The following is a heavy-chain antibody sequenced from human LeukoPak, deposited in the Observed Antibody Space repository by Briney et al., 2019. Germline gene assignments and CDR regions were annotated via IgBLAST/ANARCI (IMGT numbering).Heavy chain of an antibody. D-gene: IGHD2-2*01. CDR3: ARHPSVKYCSSTSCFDYYYYYGMDV. Sequence: SETLSLTCTVSGGSIGSSSYYWGWIRQPPGKGLEWIGSIYYSGSTYYNPSLKSRVTISVDTSKNQFSLKLSSVTAADTAVYYCARHPSVKYCSSTSCFDYYYYYGMDVWGQGTTVTVSS. J-gene: IGHJ6*02. CDR1: GGSIGSSSYY. CDR2: IYYSGST. V-gene: IGHV4-39*01.